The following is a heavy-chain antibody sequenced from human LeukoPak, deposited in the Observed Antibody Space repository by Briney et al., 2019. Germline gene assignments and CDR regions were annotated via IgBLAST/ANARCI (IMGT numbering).Heavy chain of an antibody. Sequence: ASVKVSCKASGYTFTTYDINWVRQATGQGLEWMGWMNPNSGNPGYAQKFQGRVTMTRNTSISTAYMELSSLRPEDTAVYYCARVHSGYDYYYGMDVWGQGTTVTVSS. CDR1: GYTFTTYD. J-gene: IGHJ6*02. D-gene: IGHD5-12*01. CDR2: MNPNSGNP. CDR3: ARVHSGYDYYYGMDV. V-gene: IGHV1-8*01.